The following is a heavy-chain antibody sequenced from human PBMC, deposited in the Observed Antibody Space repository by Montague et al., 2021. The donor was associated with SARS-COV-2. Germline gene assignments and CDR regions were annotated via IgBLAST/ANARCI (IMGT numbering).Heavy chain of an antibody. Sequence: SLILSCAASVFYFSYAPHLVGQAPRKGLEWVALISNDVSNRHYAYSVNGRFTISRANAKNTLYLQLDSLSSEDTAVYYCARGRHGTGVDYWGQGSLVTVSS. CDR2: ISNDVSNR. V-gene: IGHV3-30*14. CDR3: ARGRHGTGVDY. D-gene: IGHD1-1*01. CDR1: VFYFSYA. J-gene: IGHJ4*02.